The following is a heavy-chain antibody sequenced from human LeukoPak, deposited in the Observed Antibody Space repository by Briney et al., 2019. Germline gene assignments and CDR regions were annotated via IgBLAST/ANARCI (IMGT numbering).Heavy chain of an antibody. CDR1: GFTVSSNY. J-gene: IGHJ4*02. Sequence: GGSLRLSCAASGFTVSSNYMSWVRQAPGKGLEWVSVIYSGGSTYYADSVKGRFTISRDNSKNTLYLQMNSVRAEDTAVYYCASVGLWFGELHENWGQGTLVTVSS. CDR2: IYSGGST. D-gene: IGHD3-10*01. V-gene: IGHV3-66*01. CDR3: ASVGLWFGELHEN.